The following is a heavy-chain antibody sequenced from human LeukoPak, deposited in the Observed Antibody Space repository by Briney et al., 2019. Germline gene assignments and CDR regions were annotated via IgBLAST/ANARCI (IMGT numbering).Heavy chain of an antibody. CDR2: ISWNSGTI. V-gene: IGHV3-9*03. CDR3: ARGNSGSYSQDWFDP. D-gene: IGHD1-26*01. J-gene: IGHJ5*02. Sequence: GGSLRLSCAASGFTFDDYAMHWVRQAPGKGLEWVSGISWNSGTIDYADSVKGRFTISRDNAKNSLYLQMNSLRDDDMALYYCARGNSGSYSQDWFDPWGQGTLVTVSS. CDR1: GFTFDDYA.